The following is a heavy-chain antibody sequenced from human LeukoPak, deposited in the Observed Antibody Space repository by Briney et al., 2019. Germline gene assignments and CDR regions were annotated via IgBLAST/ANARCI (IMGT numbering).Heavy chain of an antibody. D-gene: IGHD4-11*01. CDR2: IYYSGST. CDR1: GGSVSSGSYY. J-gene: IGHJ6*02. CDR3: ASLTTVTSYYYYGMDV. Sequence: PSETLSLTCTVSGGSVSSGSYYWSWIRQPPGKGLEWIGYIYYSGSTNYNPSLKSRVTISVDTSKNQFSLKLSSVTAADTAVYYCASLTTVTSYYYYGMDVWGQGTTVTVSS. V-gene: IGHV4-61*01.